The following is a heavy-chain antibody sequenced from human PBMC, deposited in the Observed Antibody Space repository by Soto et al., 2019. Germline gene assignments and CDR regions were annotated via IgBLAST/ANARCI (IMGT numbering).Heavy chain of an antibody. CDR1: GFTFDDYA. Sequence: GGSLRLSCAASGFTFDDYAMHWVRQAPGKGLEWVSGISWNSGSIDYADSVKGRFTISRDNAKNSLYLQMNSLRAEDTGVYYCAKVYYNFWSGYDYWGQGALVTVS. D-gene: IGHD3-3*01. V-gene: IGHV3-9*01. CDR2: ISWNSGSI. J-gene: IGHJ4*02. CDR3: AKVYYNFWSGYDY.